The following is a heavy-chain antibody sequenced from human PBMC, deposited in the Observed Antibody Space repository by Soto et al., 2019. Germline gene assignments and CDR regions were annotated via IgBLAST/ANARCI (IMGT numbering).Heavy chain of an antibody. Sequence: EVQLLESGGGLIQPGGSLRXXCAXSXXXXXTFAMTWVRQAPGKGLEWVSAITASGGSTYYADSVKGRFTISRDNSKNTLYLQTNSLRVEDTAVYYCAKDLFPARDSLYGLDVWGQGTTVTVSS. CDR2: ITASGGST. CDR1: XXXXXTFA. J-gene: IGHJ6*02. V-gene: IGHV3-23*01. D-gene: IGHD3-22*01. CDR3: AKDLFPARDSLYGLDV.